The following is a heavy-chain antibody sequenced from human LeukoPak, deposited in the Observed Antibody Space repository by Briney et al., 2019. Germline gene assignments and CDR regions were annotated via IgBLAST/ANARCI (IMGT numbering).Heavy chain of an antibody. CDR1: GYTFTGYY. J-gene: IGHJ6*02. CDR3: AVAAAGRNYYYYYYGLDV. V-gene: IGHV1-2*02. Sequence: VASVKVYCKASGYTFTGYYMHWVRQAPGQGLEWMGWINPNSGGTNYAQKFQGRVTMTRDTSISTAYMELSRLRSDDTAVYYCAVAAAGRNYYYYYYGLDVWGQGTTVTVSS. D-gene: IGHD6-13*01. CDR2: INPNSGGT.